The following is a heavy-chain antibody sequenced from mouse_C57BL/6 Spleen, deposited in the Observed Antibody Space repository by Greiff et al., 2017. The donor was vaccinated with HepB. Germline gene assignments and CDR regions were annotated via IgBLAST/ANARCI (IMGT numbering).Heavy chain of an antibody. D-gene: IGHD2-1*01. J-gene: IGHJ3*01. CDR1: GYTFTSYW. CDR2: IHPNSGST. CDR3: ARYYYGNYPGFAY. V-gene: IGHV1-64*01. Sequence: QVQLQQPGAELVKPGASVKLSCKASGYTFTSYWMHWVKQRPGQGLEWIGMIHPNSGSTNFNEKFKSKATLTVDKSSSTAYMQLSSLTSEDSAVYYCARYYYGNYPGFAYWGQGTLVTVSA.